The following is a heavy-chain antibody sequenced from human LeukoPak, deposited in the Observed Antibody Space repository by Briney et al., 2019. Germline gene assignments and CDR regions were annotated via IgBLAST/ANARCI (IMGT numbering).Heavy chain of an antibody. CDR2: INHSGST. Sequence: SETLSLTCAVYGGAFSGYYWSWIRQPPGKGLEWIGEINHSGSTNYNPSLKSRVTISVDTSKNQCSLKLSSVTAADTAVYYCARGRGVIDYWGQGTLVTVSS. J-gene: IGHJ4*02. V-gene: IGHV4-34*01. D-gene: IGHD3-10*01. CDR1: GGAFSGYY. CDR3: ARGRGVIDY.